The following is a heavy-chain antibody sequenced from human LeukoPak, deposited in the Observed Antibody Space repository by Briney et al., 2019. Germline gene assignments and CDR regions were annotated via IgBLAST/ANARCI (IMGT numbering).Heavy chain of an antibody. D-gene: IGHD3-22*01. CDR1: GGSISSYY. J-gene: IGHJ4*02. V-gene: IGHV4-59*12. CDR2: IYYSGST. Sequence: SETLSLTCTVSGGSISSYYWSWIRQPPGKGLEWIGYIYYSGSTNYNPSLKSRVTISVDTSKNQFSLKLSSVTAADTAVYYCAREDRYDSSGYYGGHYFDYWGQGTLVTVSS. CDR3: AREDRYDSSGYYGGHYFDY.